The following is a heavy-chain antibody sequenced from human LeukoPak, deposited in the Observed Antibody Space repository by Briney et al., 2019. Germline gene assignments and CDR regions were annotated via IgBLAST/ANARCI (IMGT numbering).Heavy chain of an antibody. CDR1: GFAFSSYA. V-gene: IGHV3-23*01. CDR3: ATNYYDSSGYYPDFDY. Sequence: GSLRLSCAASGFAFSSYAMNWVRQAPVNGLEWVSAISGSGRNTYYADSVKGRFTISRDNSNDTLYLQMTSLRAEDSAVYYCATNYYDSSGYYPDFDYWGQGAPVTVSS. J-gene: IGHJ4*02. D-gene: IGHD3-22*01. CDR2: ISGSGRNT.